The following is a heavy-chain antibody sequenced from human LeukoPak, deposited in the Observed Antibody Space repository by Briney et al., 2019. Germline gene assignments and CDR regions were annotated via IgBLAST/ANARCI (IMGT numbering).Heavy chain of an antibody. CDR1: GGSISSYS. D-gene: IGHD6-19*01. J-gene: IGHJ4*02. CDR2: IYTSGST. CDR3: AREAHSSGCHDY. Sequence: SETLSLTCTVSGGSISSYSWSWIRQPAGKGLEWIGRIYTSGSTNYNPSLKSRVTMSVDTSKNQFSLKLSSVTAADTAVYYCAREAHSSGCHDYWGQGTLVTVSS. V-gene: IGHV4-4*07.